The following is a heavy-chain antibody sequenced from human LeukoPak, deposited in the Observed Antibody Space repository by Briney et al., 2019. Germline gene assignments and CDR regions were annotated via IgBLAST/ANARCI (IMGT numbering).Heavy chain of an antibody. D-gene: IGHD4-17*01. Sequence: SGPTLVKPTQPLTLTCTFSGFSLTTSGVGVGWIRQPPGKALEWLALIYWNDDIRYSPSLESRLTITKDTSKNQVVLTMTNMDPVDTATYYCAHTTDDYGDYHFDYWGQGTLVTVSS. CDR3: AHTTDDYGDYHFDY. CDR1: GFSLTTSGVG. CDR2: IYWNDDI. V-gene: IGHV2-5*01. J-gene: IGHJ4*02.